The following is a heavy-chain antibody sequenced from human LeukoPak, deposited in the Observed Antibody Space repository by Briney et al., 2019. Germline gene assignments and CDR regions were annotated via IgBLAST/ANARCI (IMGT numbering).Heavy chain of an antibody. CDR2: INHSGST. V-gene: IGHV4-39*07. CDR3: ARVGYYYDSSGYYYALDY. CDR1: GGSISSGSYY. D-gene: IGHD3-22*01. J-gene: IGHJ4*02. Sequence: SQTLSLTCTVSGGSISSGSYYWSWIRQPPGKGLEWIGEINHSGSTNYNPSLKSRVTISVDTSKNQFSLKLSSVTAADTAVYYCARVGYYYDSSGYYYALDYWGQGTLVTVSS.